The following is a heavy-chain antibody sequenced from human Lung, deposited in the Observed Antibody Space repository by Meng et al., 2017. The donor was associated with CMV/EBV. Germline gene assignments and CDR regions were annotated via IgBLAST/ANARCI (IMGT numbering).Heavy chain of an antibody. CDR3: ARDGDRFLTTEYYFDY. V-gene: IGHV3-21*01. CDR1: GFTFNSYS. Sequence: GESLKISCAASGFTFNSYSMNWVRQAPGKGLEWVSSISHTGSYIYYADSVRGRFTISRDNAKNSLYLQLNSLRAEDTAVYYCARDGDRFLTTEYYFDYWGQGXLVTFSS. D-gene: IGHD4-11*01. CDR2: ISHTGSYI. J-gene: IGHJ4*02.